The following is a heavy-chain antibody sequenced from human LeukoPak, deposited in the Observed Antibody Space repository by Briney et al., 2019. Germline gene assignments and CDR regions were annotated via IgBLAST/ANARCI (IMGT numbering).Heavy chain of an antibody. CDR2: ISGSDNTI. CDR3: TRGSPTNGGSYWALFDY. V-gene: IGHV3-48*03. CDR1: GFIFSSYE. J-gene: IGHJ4*02. Sequence: PGGSLRLSCAASGFIFSSYEMNWVRQAPGKGLEWVSFISGSDNTIYYTDSVKGRFTISRANAKNSLFLQMNSLRDEDTAVYYCTRGSPTNGGSYWALFDYWGQGAQVTVSS. D-gene: IGHD1-26*01.